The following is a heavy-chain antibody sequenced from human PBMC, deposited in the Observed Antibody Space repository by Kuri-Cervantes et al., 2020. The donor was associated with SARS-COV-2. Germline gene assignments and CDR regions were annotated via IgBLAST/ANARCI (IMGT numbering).Heavy chain of an antibody. CDR1: GYTFTSYG. D-gene: IGHD3-3*01. Sequence: ASVKVSCKASGYTFTSYGISWVRQAPGQGLEWMGWISAYNGNTNYAQKLQGRVTMTTDTSTSTAYMELRSLRSEDTAVYYCARVVTYYDFWSGYYTNAFDIWGQGTMVTVSS. CDR2: ISAYNGNT. V-gene: IGHV1-18*01. CDR3: ARVVTYYDFWSGYYTNAFDI. J-gene: IGHJ3*02.